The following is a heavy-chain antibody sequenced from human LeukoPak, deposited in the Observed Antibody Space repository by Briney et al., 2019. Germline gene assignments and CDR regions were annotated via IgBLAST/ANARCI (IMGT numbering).Heavy chain of an antibody. V-gene: IGHV1-58*02. J-gene: IGHJ4*02. D-gene: IGHD3-10*01. Sequence: TSVKVSFKASGFTFTSSAMQWVRQARGQRLEWIGWIVVGSGNTNYAQKFQERVTNTRDMSTSTAYMELSSLRSEDTAVYYCAATGDLRVFDYWGQGTLVTVSS. CDR1: GFTFTSSA. CDR3: AATGDLRVFDY. CDR2: IVVGSGNT.